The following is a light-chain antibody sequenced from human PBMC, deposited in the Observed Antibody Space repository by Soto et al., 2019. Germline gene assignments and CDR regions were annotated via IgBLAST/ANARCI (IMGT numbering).Light chain of an antibody. V-gene: IGKV1-5*01. CDR3: QHYNTYPLT. Sequence: DIQMTQSPSTLSASVGDRVTITCRASQSISTCLAWYQQKPGKAPELLIFDAASLESEVPSRFSGSGYGTEFTLTISSLQPDYFATYYCQHYNTYPLTFGGGTKVEIK. CDR2: DAA. CDR1: QSISTC. J-gene: IGKJ4*01.